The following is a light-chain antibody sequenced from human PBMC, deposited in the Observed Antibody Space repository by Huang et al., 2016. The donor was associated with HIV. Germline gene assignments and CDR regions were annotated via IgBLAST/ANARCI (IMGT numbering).Light chain of an antibody. CDR1: QSVSPY. J-gene: IGKJ4*01. V-gene: IGKV3-15*01. CDR2: GAS. CDR3: QQYNSWPLT. Sequence: EVVMTQSPVTLSVFPGERATLSCRASQSVSPYLAWYQQKPGQPPRVLIYGASTRATGVPARFSGSGSGTEFTLTISSLQSEDFAVYYCQQYNSWPLTFGGGTTVAI.